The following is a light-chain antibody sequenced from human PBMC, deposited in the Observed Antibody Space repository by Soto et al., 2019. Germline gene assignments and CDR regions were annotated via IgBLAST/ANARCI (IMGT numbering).Light chain of an antibody. CDR1: QDISNY. CDR2: DAS. Sequence: DIPMTQSPSSLSASVGDRVTITCQASQDISNYLNWYQQKPGKAPKLLIYDASNLETGVPSRFSGSGSGTNFTFTISSLQPEDIATYYCQQYDNLPITFGQGTRLEIK. CDR3: QQYDNLPIT. J-gene: IGKJ5*01. V-gene: IGKV1-33*01.